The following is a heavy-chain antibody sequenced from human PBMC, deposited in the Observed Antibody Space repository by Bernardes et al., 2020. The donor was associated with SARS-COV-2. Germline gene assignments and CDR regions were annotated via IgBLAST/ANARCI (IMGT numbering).Heavy chain of an antibody. D-gene: IGHD3-3*01. J-gene: IGHJ4*02. CDR3: ARQHLGGVTIFGVVTTDRYFDY. V-gene: IGHV4-39*01. Sequence: LSLTCTVSGGSISSSSYYWGWLRQPPGKGLEWIGSIYYSGSTYYNPSLKSRVTISVDTSKNQFSLKLSSVTAADTAVYYCARQHLGGVTIFGVVTTDRYFDYWGQGTLVTVSS. CDR1: GGSISSSSYY. CDR2: IYYSGST.